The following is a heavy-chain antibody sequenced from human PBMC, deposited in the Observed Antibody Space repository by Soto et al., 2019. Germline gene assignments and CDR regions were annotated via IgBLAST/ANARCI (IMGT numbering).Heavy chain of an antibody. Sequence: SLRLPCAASGFTFSGYSMNWILQAPGKGLEWVSSISSSSSYIYYADSVKGRFTISRDNAKNSLYLQMNSLRAEDTAVYYCARDASSGGSYYLYYYYGMDVWGQGTTVTVS. J-gene: IGHJ6*02. D-gene: IGHD1-26*01. V-gene: IGHV3-21*01. CDR3: ARDASSGGSYYLYYYYGMDV. CDR2: ISSSSSYI. CDR1: GFTFSGYS.